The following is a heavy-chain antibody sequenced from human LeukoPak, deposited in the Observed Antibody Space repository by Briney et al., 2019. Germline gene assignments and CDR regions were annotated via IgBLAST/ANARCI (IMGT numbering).Heavy chain of an antibody. CDR3: ARVMEYGGNPQPFDY. CDR1: GYTFTGYY. V-gene: IGHV1-2*02. Sequence: ASVKVSCKASGYTFTGYYMRWVRQAPGQGLEWMGWINPNSGGTNYAQKFQGRVTMTRDTSISTAYMELSRLRSDDTAVYYCARVMEYGGNPQPFDYWGQGTLVTVSS. D-gene: IGHD4-23*01. CDR2: INPNSGGT. J-gene: IGHJ4*02.